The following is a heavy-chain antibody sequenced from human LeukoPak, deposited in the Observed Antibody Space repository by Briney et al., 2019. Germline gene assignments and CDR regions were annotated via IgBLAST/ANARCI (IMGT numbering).Heavy chain of an antibody. V-gene: IGHV1-18*01. CDR2: ISAYNGNT. Sequence: ASVKVSCKASAYTFTSYGISWVRQAPGQGLEWMGWISAYNGNTNYAQKLQGRVTMTTDTSTSTAYMELRSLRSDDTAVYYCARDPGDGDYGGNTPVDYWGQGTLVTVSS. CDR3: ARDPGDGDYGGNTPVDY. D-gene: IGHD4-23*01. J-gene: IGHJ4*02. CDR1: AYTFTSYG.